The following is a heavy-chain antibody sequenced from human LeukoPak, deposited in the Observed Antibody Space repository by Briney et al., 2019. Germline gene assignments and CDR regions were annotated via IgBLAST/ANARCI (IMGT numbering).Heavy chain of an antibody. CDR2: IYSGGST. CDR3: ARDGYSSSWYGG. CDR1: GFTVGSNY. V-gene: IGHV3-66*01. D-gene: IGHD6-13*01. J-gene: IGHJ4*02. Sequence: GGSLRLSCAASGFTVGSNYVSWVRQAPGKGLEWVSVIYSGGSTYYADSVKGRFTISRDNSKNTLYLQMNSLRAEDTAVYYCARDGYSSSWYGGWGQGTLVTVSS.